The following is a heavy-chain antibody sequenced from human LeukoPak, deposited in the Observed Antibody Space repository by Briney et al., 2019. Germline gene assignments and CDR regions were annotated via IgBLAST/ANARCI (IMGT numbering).Heavy chain of an antibody. CDR1: GGSFSGYY. V-gene: IGHV4-34*01. CDR2: INHSGST. CDR3: AGAYDSSGYYDPPHFDY. J-gene: IGHJ4*02. D-gene: IGHD3-22*01. Sequence: SETLSLTCAVYGGSFSGYYWSWIRQPPGKGLEWIGEINHSGSTNYNPSLKSRVTISVDTSKNQFSLKLSSVTAADTAVYYCAGAYDSSGYYDPPHFDYWGQGTLVTVSS.